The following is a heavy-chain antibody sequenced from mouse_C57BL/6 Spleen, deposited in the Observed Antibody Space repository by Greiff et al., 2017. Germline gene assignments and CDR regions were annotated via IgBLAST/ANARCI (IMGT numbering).Heavy chain of an antibody. J-gene: IGHJ2*01. CDR3: ARRIYYGNPLDY. CDR2: INPSTGGT. CDR1: GYSFTGYY. V-gene: IGHV1-42*01. Sequence: VQLQQSGPELVKPGASVKISCKASGYSFTGYYMNWVKQSPEKSLEWIGEINPSTGGTTYNQKFKAKATLTVDKSSSTAYMQLKSLTSEDSAVYYCARRIYYGNPLDYWGQGTTLTVSS. D-gene: IGHD2-1*01.